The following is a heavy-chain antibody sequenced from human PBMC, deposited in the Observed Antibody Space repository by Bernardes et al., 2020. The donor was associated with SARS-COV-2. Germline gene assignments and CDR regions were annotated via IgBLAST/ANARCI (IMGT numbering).Heavy chain of an antibody. J-gene: IGHJ4*02. CDR3: ARVRRDLYYDSSGYYNTEYYFDY. CDR1: GGSISSGGYY. CDR2: IYYSGST. V-gene: IGHV4-31*03. D-gene: IGHD3-22*01. Sequence: SETLSLTCTVSGGSISSGGYYWSWIRQHPGKGLEWIGYIYYSGSTYYNPSLKSRVTISVDTSKNQFSLKLSSVTAADTAVYYCARVRRDLYYDSSGYYNTEYYFDYWGQGTLVTVSS.